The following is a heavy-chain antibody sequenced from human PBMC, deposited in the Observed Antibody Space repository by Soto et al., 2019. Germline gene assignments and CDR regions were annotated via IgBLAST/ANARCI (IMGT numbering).Heavy chain of an antibody. Sequence: SETLSLTCAVYGGSFSGYYWSWIRQPPGKGLEWIGEINHSGSTNYNPSLKSRVTISVDTSKNQFSLKLSSVTVADTAVYSCARSIAAAGRRDLEHWGQGTLVTGSS. D-gene: IGHD6-13*01. CDR1: GGSFSGYY. J-gene: IGHJ1*01. CDR2: INHSGST. CDR3: ARSIAAAGRRDLEH. V-gene: IGHV4-34*01.